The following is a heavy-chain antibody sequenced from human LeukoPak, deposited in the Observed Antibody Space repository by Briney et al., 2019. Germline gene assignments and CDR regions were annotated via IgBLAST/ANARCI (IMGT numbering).Heavy chain of an antibody. D-gene: IGHD4-17*01. Sequence: PGGSLRLSCAASGFTGSNNYVSWVRQAPGKGLEWVSVIFGDGRTHYADSMKGRFTISRDNSKNTLYLQMSSLRAEDTAVYYCATRPSGDYPYFDFWGQGTLVTVSS. J-gene: IGHJ4*02. V-gene: IGHV3-53*01. CDR3: ATRPSGDYPYFDF. CDR2: IFGDGRT. CDR1: GFTGSNNY.